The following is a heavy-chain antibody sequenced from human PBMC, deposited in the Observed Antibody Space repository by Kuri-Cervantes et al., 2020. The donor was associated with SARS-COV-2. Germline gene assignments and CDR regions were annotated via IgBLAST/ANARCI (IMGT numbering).Heavy chain of an antibody. CDR1: GYTFTSYA. CDR2: INPNSGGT. J-gene: IGHJ4*02. V-gene: IGHV1-2*06. Sequence: ASVKVSCKASGYTFTSYAMNWVRQAPGQGLEWMGRINPNSGGTNYAQKFQGRVTMTRDTSISTAYMELSRLRSEDTAVYYCARDTYYYDSSGYYPTTTRFDYWGQGTLVTVSS. D-gene: IGHD3-22*01. CDR3: ARDTYYYDSSGYYPTTTRFDY.